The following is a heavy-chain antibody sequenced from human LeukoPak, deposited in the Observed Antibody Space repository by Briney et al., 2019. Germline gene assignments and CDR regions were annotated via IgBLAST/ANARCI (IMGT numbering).Heavy chain of an antibody. J-gene: IGHJ4*02. CDR3: AKVFDRGHYSRSWYGYFDC. D-gene: IGHD6-13*01. CDR1: GFIFSNYA. CDR2: ISGSGGST. V-gene: IGHV3-23*01. Sequence: TGGSLRLSCAASGFIFSNYAMSWVRQAPGKGLEWVSAISGSGGSTYHADSVKGRCTISRDNSKNTLYLQMNSLRAEDTAVYYCAKVFDRGHYSRSWYGYFDCWGQGTLVTVSS.